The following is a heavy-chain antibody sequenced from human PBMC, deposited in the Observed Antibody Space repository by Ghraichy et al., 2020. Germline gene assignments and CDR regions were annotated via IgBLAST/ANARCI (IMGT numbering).Heavy chain of an antibody. Sequence: LTCAASGFTFSSYDMHWVRQAPGKGLEWVALITNLGRDKYYGDAVRGRFTISRDNSKNTLYLQMSSLRAEDTAMYYCAKSGRFFDYHKGMDVWGQGTTVTVSS. CDR2: ITNLGRDK. D-gene: IGHD3-22*01. V-gene: IGHV3-30*18. CDR3: AKSGRFFDYHKGMDV. CDR1: GFTFSSYD. J-gene: IGHJ6*02.